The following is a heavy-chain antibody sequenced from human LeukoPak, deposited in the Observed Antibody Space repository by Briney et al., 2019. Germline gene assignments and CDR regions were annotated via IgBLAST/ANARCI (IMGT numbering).Heavy chain of an antibody. Sequence: ASVKVSCKASGYTFTSYDINWGRQATGQGLEWMGWMNPNSGNTGYAQKFQGRVTMTRNTSISTAYMELSSLRSEDTAVYYCARAFIVGAMSWFDPWGQGTLVTVSS. CDR1: GYTFTSYD. D-gene: IGHD1-26*01. CDR3: ARAFIVGAMSWFDP. CDR2: MNPNSGNT. J-gene: IGHJ5*02. V-gene: IGHV1-8*01.